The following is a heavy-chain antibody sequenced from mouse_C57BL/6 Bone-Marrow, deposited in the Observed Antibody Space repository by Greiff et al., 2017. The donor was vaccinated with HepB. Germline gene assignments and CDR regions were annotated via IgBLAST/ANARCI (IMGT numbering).Heavy chain of an antibody. CDR1: GYTFTSYW. V-gene: IGHV1-61*01. CDR3: ARSRYYYGSSYLDY. J-gene: IGHJ2*01. D-gene: IGHD1-1*01. Sequence: QVQLQQPGAELVRPGSSVKLSCKASGYTFTSYWMDWVKQRPGQGLEWIGNIYPSDSETHYNQKFKDKATLTVDKSSSTAYMQLSSLTSEDSAVYYCARSRYYYGSSYLDYWGQGTTLTVSS. CDR2: IYPSDSET.